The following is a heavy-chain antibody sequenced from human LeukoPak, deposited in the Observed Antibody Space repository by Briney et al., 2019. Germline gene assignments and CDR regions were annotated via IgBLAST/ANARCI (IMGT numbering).Heavy chain of an antibody. D-gene: IGHD2-8*01. CDR1: GFIFTNYV. V-gene: IGHV3-23*01. CDR3: ARGHGPDY. J-gene: IGHJ4*02. Sequence: GGSLRLSCAASGFIFTNYVMNWVRQAPGKEPEWVSAVSTTGDGPLYADVVRGRFTISRDNSKNTLYLQMSSLRAEDTAVYYCARGHGPDYWGQGTLVTVSS. CDR2: VSTTGDGP.